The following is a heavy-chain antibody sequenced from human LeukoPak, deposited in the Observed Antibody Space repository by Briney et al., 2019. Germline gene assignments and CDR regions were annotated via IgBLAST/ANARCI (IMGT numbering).Heavy chain of an antibody. Sequence: SETLSFTCTVSGYSISSGYYWGWIRQPPGKGLEWIGSLSHTGSTYYNPSLRSRVTLSLDTSKNQFSLKLSSVTAADTAVYYCARSDGGSYSHWGQGTLVTVSS. V-gene: IGHV4-38-2*02. D-gene: IGHD1-26*01. CDR2: LSHTGST. J-gene: IGHJ4*02. CDR1: GYSISSGYY. CDR3: ARSDGGSYSH.